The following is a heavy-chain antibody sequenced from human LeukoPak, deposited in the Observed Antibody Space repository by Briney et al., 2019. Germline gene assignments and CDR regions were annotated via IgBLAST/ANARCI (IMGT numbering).Heavy chain of an antibody. Sequence: SGGSLRLSCTASGFTFSSYSMNWVRQAPGKGLEWVSSISTSSSYIYYADSVKGRFTISRDNSKNTLYLQMNSLRAEDTAVYYCAKDGLVWYYYDSSGPDAFDIWGQGTMVTVSS. D-gene: IGHD3-22*01. CDR1: GFTFSSYS. CDR3: AKDGLVWYYYDSSGPDAFDI. J-gene: IGHJ3*02. CDR2: ISTSSSYI. V-gene: IGHV3-21*04.